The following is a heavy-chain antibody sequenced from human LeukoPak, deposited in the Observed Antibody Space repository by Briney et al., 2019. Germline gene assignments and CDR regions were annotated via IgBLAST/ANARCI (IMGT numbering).Heavy chain of an antibody. V-gene: IGHV4-39*07. Sequence: SETLSLTCTVSSGSISTSNYYWGWVRQPPGKALEWIGNIFYSGSTYYSPSLKSRVTISLDTSRNQFSLKLNSVTAADTAVYYCASVRRGFGESSKYYSYYYMDVWGNGTTVTISS. CDR2: IFYSGST. J-gene: IGHJ6*03. D-gene: IGHD3-10*01. CDR1: SGSISTSNYY. CDR3: ASVRRGFGESSKYYSYYYMDV.